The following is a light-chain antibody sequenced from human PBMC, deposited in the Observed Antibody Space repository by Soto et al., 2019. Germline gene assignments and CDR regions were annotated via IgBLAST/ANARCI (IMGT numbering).Light chain of an antibody. CDR3: QHYKTWPPPWT. V-gene: IGKV3-20*01. Sequence: EIHLTHAPCTLSLSPLYRATLSFMSVQTVSSSYLSWYQQKPGQAPRLLIYGASSRATGSPDRFSGSGSGTDFTLTISSLQSEDFAVYYCQHYKTWPPPWTFGQGTKVDIK. CDR2: GAS. CDR1: QTVSSSY. J-gene: IGKJ1*01.